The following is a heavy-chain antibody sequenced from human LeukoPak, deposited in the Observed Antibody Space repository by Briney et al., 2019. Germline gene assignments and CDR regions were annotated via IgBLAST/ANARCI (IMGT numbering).Heavy chain of an antibody. V-gene: IGHV4-59*01. J-gene: IGHJ3*02. CDR2: IYYSGST. CDR3: AREAGYYDSSGYYVGSAFDI. CDR1: GGSISSYY. Sequence: SETLSLTCTVSGGSISSYYWSWIRQPPGKGLEWIGYIYYSGSTNYNPSLKSRVTISVDTSKNQFSLKLGSVTAADTAVYYCAREAGYYDSSGYYVGSAFDIWGQGTMVTVSS. D-gene: IGHD3-22*01.